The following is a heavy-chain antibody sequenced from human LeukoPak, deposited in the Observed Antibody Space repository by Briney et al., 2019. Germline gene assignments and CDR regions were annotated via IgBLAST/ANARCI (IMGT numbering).Heavy chain of an antibody. V-gene: IGHV3-21*01. D-gene: IGHD6-19*01. J-gene: IGHJ4*02. Sequence: GGSLRLSCAASGFTFSSYSMNWVRQAPGKGLEWVSSISSRSSYIYYADSVKGRFTISRDNPKNSLYLQMNSLRAEDTAVYYCARDLGTVASYLFDFWGQGTLVTVSS. CDR1: GFTFSSYS. CDR3: ARDLGTVASYLFDF. CDR2: ISSRSSYI.